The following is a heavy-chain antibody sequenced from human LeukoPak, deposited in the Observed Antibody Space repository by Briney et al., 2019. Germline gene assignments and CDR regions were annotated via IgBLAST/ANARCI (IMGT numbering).Heavy chain of an antibody. J-gene: IGHJ6*04. CDR1: GFTFSSFE. CDR2: ISSSGSTI. Sequence: GGSLRLTCAASGFTFSSFEMKWVRQAPGKGLEWVSYISSSGSTIYYADSVKGRFTISRDNAKNSLYLQMNSLRAEDTAVYYCAELGITMIGGVWGKGTTVTISS. V-gene: IGHV3-48*03. D-gene: IGHD3-10*02. CDR3: AELGITMIGGV.